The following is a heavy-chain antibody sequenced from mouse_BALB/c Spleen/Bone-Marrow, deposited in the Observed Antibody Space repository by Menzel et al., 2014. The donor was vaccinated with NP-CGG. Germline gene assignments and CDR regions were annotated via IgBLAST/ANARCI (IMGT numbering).Heavy chain of an antibody. Sequence: VKLEESGPGLVAPSQSLSITCTVSGFSSSSYGVHWVRQSPGKGLEWLVVIWSDGSTTYNSALKSRLSISKDNSKSQVFLKMNSLQTDDTAIYYCARYGNYAVDYWGQGASVTVSS. CDR1: GFSSSSYG. D-gene: IGHD2-1*01. J-gene: IGHJ4*01. CDR2: IWSDGST. CDR3: ARYGNYAVDY. V-gene: IGHV2-6*02.